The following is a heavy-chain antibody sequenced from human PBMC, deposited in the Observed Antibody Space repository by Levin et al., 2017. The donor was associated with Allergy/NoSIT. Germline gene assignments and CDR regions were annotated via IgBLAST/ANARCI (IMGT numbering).Heavy chain of an antibody. CDR2: ISYDGSNK. CDR1: GFTFSSYA. Sequence: GESLKISCAASGFTFSSYAMHWVRQAPGKGLEWVAVISYDGSNKYYADSVKGRFTISRDNSKNTLYLQMNSLRAEDTAVYYCARGGCSGGSCYGNDAFDIWGQGTMVTVSS. CDR3: ARGGCSGGSCYGNDAFDI. J-gene: IGHJ3*02. D-gene: IGHD2-15*01. V-gene: IGHV3-30-3*01.